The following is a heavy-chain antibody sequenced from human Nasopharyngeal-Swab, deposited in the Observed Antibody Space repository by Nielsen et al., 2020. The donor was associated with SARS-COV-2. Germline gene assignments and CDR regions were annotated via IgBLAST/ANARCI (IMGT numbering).Heavy chain of an antibody. V-gene: IGHV3-48*04. D-gene: IGHD3-10*01. CDR2: IRSSGGTM. Sequence: GESLKISCATSGFTFSIYGMNWVRQAPGKGLEWVSYIRSSGGTMYFADSVKGRFTISRDNAKNSLYLQMNSLRVEDTAVYYCARVLLRALGKFGEGYAFDIWGQGTMVTVSS. CDR3: ARVLLRALGKFGEGYAFDI. CDR1: GFTFSIYG. J-gene: IGHJ3*02.